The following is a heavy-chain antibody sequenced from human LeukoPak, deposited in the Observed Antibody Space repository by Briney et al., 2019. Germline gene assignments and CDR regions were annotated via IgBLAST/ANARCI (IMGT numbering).Heavy chain of an antibody. CDR3: AKDPINWGSIYFDC. CDR2: ISGSGGST. Sequence: PGGSLRLPCAASGFTFSSYAMSWVRQAPGKGLEWVSAISGSGGSTNYADSVKGRFTISRDNSKNILYLQMNSLTAEDTAVYWCAKDPINWGSIYFDCWGQGTLVTASS. V-gene: IGHV3-23*01. CDR1: GFTFSSYA. D-gene: IGHD7-27*01. J-gene: IGHJ4*02.